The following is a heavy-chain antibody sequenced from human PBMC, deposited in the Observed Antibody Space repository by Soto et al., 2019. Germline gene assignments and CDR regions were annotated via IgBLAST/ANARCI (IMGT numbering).Heavy chain of an antibody. CDR3: ARVGCSSTSCLYYFDY. J-gene: IGHJ4*02. Sequence: ASVKVSCKASGYTFTSHGISWVRQAPGQGLEWMGWISAYNGNTNYAQKLRGRVTMTTDTSTSTAYMELRSLRSDDTAVYYCARVGCSSTSCLYYFDYWGQGTLVTVSS. CDR2: ISAYNGNT. V-gene: IGHV1-18*01. CDR1: GYTFTSHG. D-gene: IGHD2-2*01.